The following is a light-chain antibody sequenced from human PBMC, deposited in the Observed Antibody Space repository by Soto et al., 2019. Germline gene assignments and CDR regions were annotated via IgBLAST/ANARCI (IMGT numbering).Light chain of an antibody. Sequence: EIVLTRSPGTLSLSPGEGATLSCRASQTVSSTYLAWYQQKPGRAPSLLIHGASTRAAGIPDRFSASGSGTHFTLTINRLEPEDFVVYFCQQFGTSPYTFGQGTTVEIK. CDR2: GAS. CDR1: QTVSSTY. CDR3: QQFGTSPYT. J-gene: IGKJ2*01. V-gene: IGKV3-20*01.